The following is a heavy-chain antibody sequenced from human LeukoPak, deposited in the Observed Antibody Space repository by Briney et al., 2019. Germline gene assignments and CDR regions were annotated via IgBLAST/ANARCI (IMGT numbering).Heavy chain of an antibody. Sequence: SETLSLTCTVSGGSISSYYWSWIRQPAGKGLEWIGRIYTSGSTNYNPSLKSRVTMSVDTSKNQFSLRLSSVTAADTAVYYCARGKYPLPTDAFDIWGQGTMVTVSS. CDR3: ARGKYPLPTDAFDI. V-gene: IGHV4-4*07. CDR2: IYTSGST. J-gene: IGHJ3*02. CDR1: GGSISSYY. D-gene: IGHD2/OR15-2a*01.